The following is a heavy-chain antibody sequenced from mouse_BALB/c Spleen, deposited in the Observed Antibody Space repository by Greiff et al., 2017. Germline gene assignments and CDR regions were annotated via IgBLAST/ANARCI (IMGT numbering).Heavy chain of an antibody. CDR2: ISSGGSYT. CDR1: GFTFSSYA. D-gene: IGHD1-2*01. J-gene: IGHJ2*01. Sequence: DVMLVESGGGLVKPGGSLKLSCAASGFTFSSYAMSWVRQTPEKRLEWVATISSGGSYTYYPDSVKGRFTISRDNAKNTLYLQMSSLRSEDTAMYYCARTGSRYGYYFDYWGQGTTLTVSS. CDR3: ARTGSRYGYYFDY. V-gene: IGHV5-9-1*01.